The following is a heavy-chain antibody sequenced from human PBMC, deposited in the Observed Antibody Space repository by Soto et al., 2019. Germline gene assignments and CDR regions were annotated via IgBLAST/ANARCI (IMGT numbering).Heavy chain of an antibody. J-gene: IGHJ5*02. CDR3: ARFSCSSTSCYTIGWFDP. Sequence: VQLVQSGAEVKKPGASVKVSCKASGYTFTSHYMHWVRQAPGQGLEWMGIINTSGGSKRYAQKLQGRVTMTRDTSTSTVYMELSRLRYEDTAVYYCARFSCSSTSCYTIGWFDPWGQGTMVTVSS. CDR1: GYTFTSHY. V-gene: IGHV1-46*01. CDR2: INTSGGSK. D-gene: IGHD2-2*02.